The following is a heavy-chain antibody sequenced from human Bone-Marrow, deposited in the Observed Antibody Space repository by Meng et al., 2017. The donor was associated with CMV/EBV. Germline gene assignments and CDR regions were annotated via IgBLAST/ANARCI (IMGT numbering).Heavy chain of an antibody. D-gene: IGHD1-1*01. J-gene: IGHJ5*02. CDR3: ATVKRGTRWFDP. Sequence: ASVKVSCKASGYTFTGYYMHWVRQAPGQGLEWMGWINPNSGGTNYAQKFQGRVTMTRDTSTSTAYMELSSLRSEDTAVYYCATVKRGTRWFDPRGQGTLVTVSS. V-gene: IGHV1-2*02. CDR2: INPNSGGT. CDR1: GYTFTGYY.